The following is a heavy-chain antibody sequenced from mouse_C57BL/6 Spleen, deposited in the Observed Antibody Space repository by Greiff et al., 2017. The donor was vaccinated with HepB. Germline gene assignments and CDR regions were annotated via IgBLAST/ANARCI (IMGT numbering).Heavy chain of an antibody. CDR3: ARSGTAQATFAY. J-gene: IGHJ3*01. CDR2: IYPSDSET. D-gene: IGHD3-2*02. CDR1: GYTFTSYW. V-gene: IGHV1-61*01. Sequence: VQLQQSGAELVRPGSSVKLSCKASGYTFTSYWMDWVKQRPGQGLEWIGNIYPSDSETHYNQKFKDKATLTVDKSSSTAYMQLSSLTSEDSAVYYCARSGTAQATFAYWGQGTLVTVSA.